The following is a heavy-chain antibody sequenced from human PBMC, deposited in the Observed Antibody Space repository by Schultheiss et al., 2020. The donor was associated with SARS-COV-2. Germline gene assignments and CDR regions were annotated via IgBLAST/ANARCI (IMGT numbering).Heavy chain of an antibody. V-gene: IGHV4-34*01. CDR1: GGSFSGYY. Sequence: SETLSLTCAVYGGSFSGYYWSWIRQPPGKGLEWIGEINHSGSTNYNPSLKSRVTISVDTSKNQFSLKLSSVTAADTAVYYCARVVGGAAGVGAFDIWGQGTMVTVSS. CDR2: INHSGST. D-gene: IGHD2-15*01. CDR3: ARVVGGAAGVGAFDI. J-gene: IGHJ3*02.